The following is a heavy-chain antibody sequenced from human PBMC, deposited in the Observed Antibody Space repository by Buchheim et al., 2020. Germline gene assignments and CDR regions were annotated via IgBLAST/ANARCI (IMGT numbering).Heavy chain of an antibody. J-gene: IGHJ3*02. V-gene: IGHV4-34*01. CDR2: INHSGST. CDR3: ASTSSYGDYAFDI. D-gene: IGHD4-17*01. Sequence: QVQLQQWGAGLLKPSETLSLTCAAYGGSFSGYYWSWIRQPPGKGLEWIGEINHSGSTNYNPSLKSRVTISVDTSKNQFSLKLSSVTAADTAVYYCASTSSYGDYAFDIWGQGT. CDR1: GGSFSGYY.